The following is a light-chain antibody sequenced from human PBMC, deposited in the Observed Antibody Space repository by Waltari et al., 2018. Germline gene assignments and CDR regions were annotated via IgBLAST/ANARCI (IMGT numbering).Light chain of an antibody. CDR1: NIDRHS. J-gene: IGLJ2*01. CDR3: QIFHDTAFHVI. Sequence: YVLTQPPSVSVAPGETANITCAEANIDRHSVHWYQHRPGQAPVLVMSYDTDRPSGIPERFSGSNSGSTATLTIRKVEAGDEADYYCQIFHDTAFHVIFGGGTKLTV. V-gene: IGLV3-21*01. CDR2: YDT.